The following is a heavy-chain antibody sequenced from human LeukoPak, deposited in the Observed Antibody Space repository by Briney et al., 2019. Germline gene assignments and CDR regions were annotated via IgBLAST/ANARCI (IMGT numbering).Heavy chain of an antibody. CDR1: GYTFTSYG. D-gene: IGHD6-13*01. V-gene: IGHV1-18*01. Sequence: ASVTDSFKASGYTFTSYGSSWVRQAPGQGLEWMGCISAYNGNTDYPQKLQGRVTMTTDTSTSTAYMELRSLRSDDTAVYYCARDLRTSIAAAGYWGQGTLVTVSS. J-gene: IGHJ4*02. CDR2: ISAYNGNT. CDR3: ARDLRTSIAAAGY.